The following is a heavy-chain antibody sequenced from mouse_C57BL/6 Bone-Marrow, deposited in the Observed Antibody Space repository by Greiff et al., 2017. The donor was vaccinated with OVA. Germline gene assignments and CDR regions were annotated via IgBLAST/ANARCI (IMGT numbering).Heavy chain of an antibody. CDR2: IDPSDSYT. CDR1: GYTFTSYW. J-gene: IGHJ3*01. Sequence: QVQLQQSGAELVRPGTSVKLSCKASGYTFTSYWMHWVKQRPGQGLEWIGVIDPSDSYTKYNQKFKGKATLTLDTSSSTSYMQLSSLTSEDSAVYYCAREQTGFAYWGQGTLVTVSA. CDR3: AREQTGFAY. V-gene: IGHV1-59*01.